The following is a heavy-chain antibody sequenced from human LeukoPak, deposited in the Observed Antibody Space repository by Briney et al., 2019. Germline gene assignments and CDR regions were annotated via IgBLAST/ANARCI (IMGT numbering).Heavy chain of an antibody. CDR2: ISYDGSNK. CDR3: ARDLSQYSYGPQKD. J-gene: IGHJ4*02. D-gene: IGHD5-18*01. Sequence: GRSLRLSCAASGFTFSSYAMHWVRQAPGRGLEWEAVISYDGSNKYYADSVKGRFTISRDNSKNTLYLQMNSLRAEDTAVYYCARDLSQYSYGPQKDWGQGTLVTVSS. V-gene: IGHV3-30-3*01. CDR1: GFTFSSYA.